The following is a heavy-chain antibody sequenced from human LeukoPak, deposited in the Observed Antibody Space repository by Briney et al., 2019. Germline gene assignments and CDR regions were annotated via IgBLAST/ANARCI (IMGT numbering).Heavy chain of an antibody. J-gene: IGHJ4*02. CDR1: GGSISSYY. D-gene: IGHD3-22*01. Sequence: SETLSLTCTVSGGSISSYYWSWIRQPPGKGLEWIGYIYYSGSTNYNPSLKSRVTISVDTSKNQFSLKLSSVTAADTAVYYCARTHTTDYDSSGYYYVEGYYFDYWGQGTLVTVSS. V-gene: IGHV4-59*08. CDR3: ARTHTTDYDSSGYYYVEGYYFDY. CDR2: IYYSGST.